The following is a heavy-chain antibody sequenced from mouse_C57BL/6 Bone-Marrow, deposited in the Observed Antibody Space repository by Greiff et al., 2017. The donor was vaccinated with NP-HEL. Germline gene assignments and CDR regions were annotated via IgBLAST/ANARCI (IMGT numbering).Heavy chain of an antibody. V-gene: IGHV14-4*01. D-gene: IGHD1-1*01. Sequence: VQLQQSGAELVRPGASVKLSCTASGFNIKDDYMHWVKQRPEQGLEWIGWIDPENGDTAYASKFQGKATITADTSSNTAYLQLSSLTSEDTAVYYCTLITTVNYWGQGTTLTVSS. CDR1: GFNIKDDY. CDR3: TLITTVNY. CDR2: IDPENGDT. J-gene: IGHJ2*01.